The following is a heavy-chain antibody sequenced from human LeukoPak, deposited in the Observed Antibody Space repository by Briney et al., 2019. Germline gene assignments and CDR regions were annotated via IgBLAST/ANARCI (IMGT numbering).Heavy chain of an antibody. CDR2: IYTSGST. CDR1: GGSISSGSYY. Sequence: SETLSLTCTVSGGSISSGSYYWSWIRQPAGRGLEWIGRIYTSGSTNYNPSLKSRVTISVDTSKNQFSLKLSSVTAADTAVYYCASGRYDILTGYYIDYWGQGTLVTVSS. J-gene: IGHJ4*02. D-gene: IGHD3-9*01. CDR3: ASGRYDILTGYYIDY. V-gene: IGHV4-61*02.